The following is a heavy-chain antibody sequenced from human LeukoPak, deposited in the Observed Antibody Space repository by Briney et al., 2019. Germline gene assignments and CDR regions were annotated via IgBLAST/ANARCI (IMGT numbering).Heavy chain of an antibody. D-gene: IGHD5-12*01. V-gene: IGHV1-2*02. CDR3: ARTPRGYSGYDFFYYYYMDV. CDR2: INPNSGGT. CDR1: GYTFTGYY. J-gene: IGHJ6*03. Sequence: ASVKVSCKASGYTFTGYYMHWVRQAPGQGLEWMGWINPNSGGTNYAQKFQGRVTMTRDTSISTAYMELSRLRSDDTAVYYCARTPRGYSGYDFFYYYYMDVWGKGTTVTISS.